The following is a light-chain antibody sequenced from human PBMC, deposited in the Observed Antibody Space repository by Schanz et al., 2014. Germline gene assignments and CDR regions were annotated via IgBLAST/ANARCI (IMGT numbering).Light chain of an antibody. CDR3: QQRSNWPRT. V-gene: IGKV3D-20*02. J-gene: IGKJ2*01. CDR2: AAS. CDR1: QSVSSTY. Sequence: EIVLTQSPGTLSLSPGERATLSCRASQSVSSTYLAWYQQKPGQAPRLLIYAASNRATGIPDRFSASGSGTDFTLTISSLEPEDFAVYYCQQRSNWPRTFGQGTKVEIK.